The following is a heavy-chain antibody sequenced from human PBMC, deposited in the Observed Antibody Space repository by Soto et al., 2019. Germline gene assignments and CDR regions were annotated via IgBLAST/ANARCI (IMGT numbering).Heavy chain of an antibody. D-gene: IGHD1-26*01. CDR2: ISYDGSNK. CDR1: GFTFSNYG. J-gene: IGHJ6*02. CDR3: AKDVVVGATTGLGDYYYYYGMDV. V-gene: IGHV3-30*18. Sequence: GGSLRLSCATSGFTFSNYGIHWVRQAPGKGLEWVAVISYDGSNKYYADSVKGRFTISRDNSKNTLYLQMNSLRAEDTAVYYCAKDVVVGATTGLGDYYYYYGMDVWGQGTTVTVSS.